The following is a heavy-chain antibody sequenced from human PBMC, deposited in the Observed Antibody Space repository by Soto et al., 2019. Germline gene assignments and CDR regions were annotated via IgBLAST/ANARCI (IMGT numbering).Heavy chain of an antibody. J-gene: IGHJ3*02. CDR1: GFTFSSYW. Sequence: GGSLRLSCAASGFTFSSYWMSWVRQAPGKGLEWVANIKQDGSEKYYVDSVKGRFTISRDNAKNSLYLQMNSLRAEDTAVYYCARALRSYDILTGYYRALDAFDIWGQGTMVTVSS. CDR2: IKQDGSEK. CDR3: ARALRSYDILTGYYRALDAFDI. D-gene: IGHD3-9*01. V-gene: IGHV3-7*01.